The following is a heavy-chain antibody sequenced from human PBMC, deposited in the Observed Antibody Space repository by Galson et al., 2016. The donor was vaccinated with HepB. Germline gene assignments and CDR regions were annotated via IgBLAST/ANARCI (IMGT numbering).Heavy chain of an antibody. D-gene: IGHD5-18*01. CDR3: ARGGYSPFGY. V-gene: IGHV4-59*01. CDR1: NGSISTSY. J-gene: IGHJ4*02. CDR2: IFYSGST. Sequence: QVQLQESGPGLVQPSETLSLTCPVSNGSISTSYWSWLRQSPGKGLDWLGYIFYSGSTSSSPSLKSRVSLSLDTSKNQFSLSLSSVTAADTAFYYCARGGYSPFGYWGQGIPVTVSS.